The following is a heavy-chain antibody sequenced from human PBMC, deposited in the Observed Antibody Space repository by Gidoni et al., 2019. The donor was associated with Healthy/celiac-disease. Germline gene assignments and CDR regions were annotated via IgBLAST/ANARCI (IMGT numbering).Heavy chain of an antibody. CDR1: GSTFSGYA. D-gene: IGHD6-19*01. J-gene: IGHJ4*02. V-gene: IGHV3-23*01. CDR2: ISGSGGST. CDR3: AKLSSGEFFDY. Sequence: EVQLLESGGGLVQSGGSLSLSCAASGSTFSGYAMSWVRQAPGTGLEWVSAISGSGGSTYYADSVKGRFTISRDNSKNTLYLQMNSLRAEDTAVYYCAKLSSGEFFDYWGQGTLVTVSS.